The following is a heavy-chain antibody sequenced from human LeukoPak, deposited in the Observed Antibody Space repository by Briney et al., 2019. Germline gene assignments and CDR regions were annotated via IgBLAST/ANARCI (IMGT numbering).Heavy chain of an antibody. CDR1: GFTVSSNY. CDR3: AKDLSSSGWQYYFDY. CDR2: IYSGGST. V-gene: IGHV3-53*01. Sequence: GGSLRLSCAASGFTVSSNYMSWVRQAPGKGLEWVSVIYSGGSTYYADSVKGRFTISRDNSKNTLYLQMNSLRAEDTAVYYCAKDLSSSGWQYYFDYWGQGTLVTVST. D-gene: IGHD6-19*01. J-gene: IGHJ4*02.